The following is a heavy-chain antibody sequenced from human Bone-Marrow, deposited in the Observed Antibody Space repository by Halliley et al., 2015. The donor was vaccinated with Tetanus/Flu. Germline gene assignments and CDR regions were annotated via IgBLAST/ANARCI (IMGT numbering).Heavy chain of an antibody. CDR1: GFTFNKYF. J-gene: IGHJ4*02. Sequence: LSLTCAASGFTFNKYFMSWVRQGPGKGLEWVASVSDSGDRTFYADSVKGRLTISRDDSKNTLYLQMNSLRAEDTGIYYCARGHHDSSGAFDYWGQGALVTVSS. V-gene: IGHV3-23*01. D-gene: IGHD3-22*01. CDR2: VSDSGDRT. CDR3: ARGHHDSSGAFDY.